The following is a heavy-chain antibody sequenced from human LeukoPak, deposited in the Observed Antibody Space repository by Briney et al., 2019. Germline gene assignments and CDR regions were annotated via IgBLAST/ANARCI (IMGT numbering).Heavy chain of an antibody. CDR2: ISYDGSNE. D-gene: IGHD6-19*01. CDR3: ARIQIAVAGSIANDY. CDR1: GFTFSSYP. Sequence: GGSLRLSCAASGFTFSSYPMHWVRQAPGKGLEWVAVISYDGSNEYYADSMKGRFTISRDNSKNTLFLQMNSLRAEDTAVYYCARIQIAVAGSIANDYWGQGTLVTVSS. J-gene: IGHJ4*02. V-gene: IGHV3-30*04.